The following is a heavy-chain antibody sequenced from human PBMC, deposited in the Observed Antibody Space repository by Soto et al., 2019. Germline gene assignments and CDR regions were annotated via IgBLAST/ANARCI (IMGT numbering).Heavy chain of an antibody. CDR1: GGTFNSYT. CDR3: TRSGGYSYNLAFDH. J-gene: IGHJ5*02. CDR2: IIPVYGRS. V-gene: IGHV1-69*06. D-gene: IGHD5-18*01. Sequence: SVKVSCKASGGTFNSYTINWVRLAPGQGLEWMGAIIPVYGRSTYAQMFQGRVTFTADKSTNTIYMELSSLRSDDTAVYFCTRSGGYSYNLAFDHWGQGTLVTVSS.